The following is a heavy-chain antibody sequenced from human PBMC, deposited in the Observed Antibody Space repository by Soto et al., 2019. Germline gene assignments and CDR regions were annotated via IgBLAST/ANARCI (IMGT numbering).Heavy chain of an antibody. D-gene: IGHD6-6*01. J-gene: IGHJ5*02. CDR1: GYSFTSYW. Sequence: PGESLKISCKGSGYSFTSYWLSWVRQMPGKGLEWMGRIDPSDSYTNYSPSFQGHVTISADKYISTAYLQWSSLKASDAAMYYCARQGGYSSSGFDPWGQGTLVTVSS. CDR2: IDPSDSYT. CDR3: ARQGGYSSSGFDP. V-gene: IGHV5-10-1*01.